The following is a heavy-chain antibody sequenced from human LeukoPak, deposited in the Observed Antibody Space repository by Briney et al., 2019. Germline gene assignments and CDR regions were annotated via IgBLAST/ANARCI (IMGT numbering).Heavy chain of an antibody. J-gene: IGHJ3*02. CDR3: ARDFGRAVAENAFDI. D-gene: IGHD6-19*01. V-gene: IGHV4-59*01. Sequence: SETLSLTCTVSGGSISSYYWSWIRQPPGKGLEWIGYIYYSGSTNYNPSLKSRVTISVDTSKNQFSLKLSSVTAADTAVYYCARDFGRAVAENAFDIWGQGTMVTVSS. CDR1: GGSISSYY. CDR2: IYYSGST.